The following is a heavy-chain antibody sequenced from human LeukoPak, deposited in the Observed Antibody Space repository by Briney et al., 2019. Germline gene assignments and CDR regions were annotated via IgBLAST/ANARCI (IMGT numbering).Heavy chain of an antibody. D-gene: IGHD7-27*01. Sequence: PGRSLRLPCAASGFTFSSYAMHWVRQAPGKGLEWVSYITKSGDSENYADSVKGRFTISRDDAKNSLYLQMNGLRAEDTAVYYCARGHWGLDYWGQGTLVTVSS. CDR2: ITKSGDSE. CDR3: ARGHWGLDY. J-gene: IGHJ4*02. V-gene: IGHV3-48*04. CDR1: GFTFSSYA.